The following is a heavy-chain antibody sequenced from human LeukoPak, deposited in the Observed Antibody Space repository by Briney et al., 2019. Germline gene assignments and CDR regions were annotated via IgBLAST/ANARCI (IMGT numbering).Heavy chain of an antibody. CDR1: GVSISSHY. Sequence: SETLSLTCTVSGVSISSHYSSWIRQPPGKGLEWIGYIYYTGNTNYNPSLKSRVTISEDTSKNQVSLKLSSVTAADTAVYYCVRHSRVVAFDYWGQGNLVTVSS. CDR2: IYYTGNT. CDR3: VRHSRVVAFDY. V-gene: IGHV4-59*08. J-gene: IGHJ4*02. D-gene: IGHD2-15*01.